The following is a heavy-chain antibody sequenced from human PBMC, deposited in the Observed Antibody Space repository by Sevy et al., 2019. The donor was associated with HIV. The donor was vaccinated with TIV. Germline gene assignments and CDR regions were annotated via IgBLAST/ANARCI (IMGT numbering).Heavy chain of an antibody. J-gene: IGHJ3*02. CDR1: GYTFDGSY. D-gene: IGHD2-15*01. CDR3: ARPGGCLGGSCTADI. V-gene: IGHV1-2*06. Sequence: ASVKVSCKASGYTFDGSYIHWVRQAHGQGLEWMGRINPKSGGKNFAQKFQGRVTMTRDMSMSTAYVELGRLRFDDTAVYFCARPGGCLGGSCTADIWGQGTMVTVSS. CDR2: INPKSGGK.